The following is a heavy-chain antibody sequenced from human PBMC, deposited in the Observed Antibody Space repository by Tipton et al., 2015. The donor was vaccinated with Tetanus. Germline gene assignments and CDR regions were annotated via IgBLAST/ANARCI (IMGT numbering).Heavy chain of an antibody. D-gene: IGHD5-18*01. CDR3: ARGYSYGGGWFDP. Sequence: TLSLTCTVSGGSISSSSYYWGWIRQPPGKGLEWIGSIYYSGSTYYNPSLKRRVTISVDTSKNQFSLKLSSVTAADTAVYYCARGYSYGGGWFDPWGQGTLVTVSS. CDR1: GGSISSSSYY. CDR2: IYYSGST. J-gene: IGHJ5*02. V-gene: IGHV4-39*01.